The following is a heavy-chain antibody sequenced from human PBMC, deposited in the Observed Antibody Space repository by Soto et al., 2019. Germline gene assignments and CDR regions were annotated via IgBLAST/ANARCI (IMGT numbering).Heavy chain of an antibody. D-gene: IGHD3-22*01. CDR2: INSDGGIT. Sequence: PGGSLRLSCAASGFTFSSYWMHWVRQAPGKGLVWVSRINSDGGITSYADSVKGRFTISRDNAKNTLYLQMNSLRAEDTAVYYCAIRASYYDSSGYFDYWGQGTLVTVSS. CDR1: GFTFSSYW. J-gene: IGHJ4*02. V-gene: IGHV3-74*01. CDR3: AIRASYYDSSGYFDY.